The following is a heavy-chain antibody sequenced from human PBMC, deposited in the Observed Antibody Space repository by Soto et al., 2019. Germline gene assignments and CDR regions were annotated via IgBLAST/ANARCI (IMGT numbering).Heavy chain of an antibody. CDR2: IDPSDSNT. V-gene: IGHV5-10-1*01. CDR3: VKHRDGCYYYFNY. Sequence: GESLKISCKGSGYTFTDYWISWVRQMPGKVLEWMGRIDPSDSNTSNRPSFQGHVTISADKFINTAYMQWSSLKPSDTAMYYCVKHRDGCYYYFNYWGQGXLVTV. CDR1: GYTFTDYW. J-gene: IGHJ4*02. D-gene: IGHD2-15*01.